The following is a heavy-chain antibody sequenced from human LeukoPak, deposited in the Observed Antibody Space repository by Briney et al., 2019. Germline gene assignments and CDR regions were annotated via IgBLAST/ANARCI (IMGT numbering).Heavy chain of an antibody. CDR3: ASLYDIVGTTVDY. D-gene: IGHD1-26*01. V-gene: IGHV1-2*06. J-gene: IGHJ4*02. CDR2: INPNSGGT. Sequence: ASVKVSCKASGYTFTGYYIHWVRQAPGQGLEWMGRINPNSGGTNYAQKFQGSVTMTRDTSISTAYMELSSLRYDDTAVYYCASLYDIVGTTVDYWGQGTLVTVSS. CDR1: GYTFTGYY.